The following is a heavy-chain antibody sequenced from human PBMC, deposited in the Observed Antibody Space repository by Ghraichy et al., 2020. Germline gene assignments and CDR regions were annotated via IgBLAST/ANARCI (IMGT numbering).Heavy chain of an antibody. J-gene: IGHJ6*02. CDR3: ARAGKGVVREKYYYYYYGMDV. D-gene: IGHD3-10*01. CDR1: GITVTSNY. CDR2: IYRGGSP. V-gene: IGHV3-66*01. Sequence: GESLNISCAASGITVTSNYMSWVRQAPGKGLEWVLIIYRGGSPYYADSVKGRFTISRDNSKNTLYLQMNSLRAEDTAVYYCARAGKGVVREKYYYYYYGMDVWGQGTTVTVSS.